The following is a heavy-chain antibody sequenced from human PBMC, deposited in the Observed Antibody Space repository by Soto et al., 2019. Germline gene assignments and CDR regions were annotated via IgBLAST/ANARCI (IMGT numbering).Heavy chain of an antibody. CDR1: GFSLSNEIMG. J-gene: IGHJ4*02. V-gene: IGHV2-26*01. CDR3: ERILWHGLKFYYFDY. D-gene: IGHD3-10*01. CDR2: IFSKDEK. Sequence: GPTLVNPTDTLTLTCTVSGFSLSNEIMGVSWIRQPAGKALEWLAHIFSKDEKSYSTSLKSRLTISKDTSKSQVVLTMTNMDPVDTAKYYCERILWHGLKFYYFDYWGQGTLVTVYS.